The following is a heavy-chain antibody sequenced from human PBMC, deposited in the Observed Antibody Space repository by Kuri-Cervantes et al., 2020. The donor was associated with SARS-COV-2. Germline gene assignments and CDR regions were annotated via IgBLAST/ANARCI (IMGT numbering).Heavy chain of an antibody. Sequence: SQTLSLSSVISGDSVSSNSAAWNSIRQSPSSGREWLGRKYYRSKWYNDYAVSVKSRITINPDTSNNNFYLLLNSVTPEDTAVYYCTGESAIPLRYSSQVDWFDPWGQGTLVTVSS. V-gene: IGHV6-1*01. D-gene: IGHD6-13*01. J-gene: IGHJ5*02. CDR1: GDSVSSNSAA. CDR2: KYYRSKWYN. CDR3: TGESAIPLRYSSQVDWFDP.